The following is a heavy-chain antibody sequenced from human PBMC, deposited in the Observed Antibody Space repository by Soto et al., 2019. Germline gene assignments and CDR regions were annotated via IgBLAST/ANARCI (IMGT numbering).Heavy chain of an antibody. CDR1: GGTFSSYT. CDR3: ARDARDCSGGSCYFDD. V-gene: IGHV1-69*08. Sequence: QVQLVQSGAEVKKPGSSVKVSCKASGGTFSSYTISWVRQAPGQGLEWMGRIIPILGIANYAQKFQGRVTITADKSTSTAYRELSSLRSEDTAVYYCARDARDCSGGSCYFDDWGQGTLVTVSS. D-gene: IGHD2-15*01. CDR2: IIPILGIA. J-gene: IGHJ4*02.